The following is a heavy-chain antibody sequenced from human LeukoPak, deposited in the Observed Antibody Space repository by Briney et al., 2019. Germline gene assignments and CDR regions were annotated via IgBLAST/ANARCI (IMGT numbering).Heavy chain of an antibody. Sequence: PGASVKVFCKASGYTFTSYDINWVRQATGQGLEWMGWMNPNSGNTGYAQKFQGRVTVTRNTSISTAYMELSSLRSEDTAVYYCARGLGYYDFWSGYPTPNWFDPWGQGTLVTVSS. D-gene: IGHD3-3*01. CDR3: ARGLGYYDFWSGYPTPNWFDP. J-gene: IGHJ5*02. V-gene: IGHV1-8*01. CDR2: MNPNSGNT. CDR1: GYTFTSYD.